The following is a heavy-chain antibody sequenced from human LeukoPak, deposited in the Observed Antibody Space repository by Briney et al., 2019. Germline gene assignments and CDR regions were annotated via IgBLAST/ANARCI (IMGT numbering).Heavy chain of an antibody. Sequence: GGSLRLSCAASGFTFSGSAMHWVRQASGKGLEWVGRIRSKANSYATAYAASVKGRFTISRDNSKNTLYLQMNSLRAEDTAVYYCAKARYCSGGSCFPQLTPDYWGQGTLVTVSS. CDR3: AKARYCSGGSCFPQLTPDY. D-gene: IGHD2-15*01. J-gene: IGHJ4*02. CDR2: IRSKANSYAT. V-gene: IGHV3-73*01. CDR1: GFTFSGSA.